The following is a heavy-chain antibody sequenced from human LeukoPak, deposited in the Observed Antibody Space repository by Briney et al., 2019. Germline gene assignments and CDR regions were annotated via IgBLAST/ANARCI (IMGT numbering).Heavy chain of an antibody. CDR1: GFTFSSYE. V-gene: IGHV3-48*03. D-gene: IGHD6-19*01. CDR3: ARGLSSGWYSGRNWFDP. CDR2: ISSSGSTI. J-gene: IGHJ5*02. Sequence: GGSLRLSCAASGFTFSSYEMNWVRQAPGKGLEWVSYISSSGSTIYYADSVKGRFTISRDNAKNSLYLQMNSLRAEDTAVYYCARGLSSGWYSGRNWFDPWGQGTLVTVSS.